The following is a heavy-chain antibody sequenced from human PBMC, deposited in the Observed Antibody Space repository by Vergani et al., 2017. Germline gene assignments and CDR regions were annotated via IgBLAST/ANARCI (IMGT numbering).Heavy chain of an antibody. CDR1: FSGST. CDR3: AVDGFSPFDH. Sequence: QVQLVQSGAEVKKPGSSVKVSCIFSGSTVSWLRQAPGQGVAWMGRIITFSGTTNYAQRFKGRITITADESTRTVYMELSDLRPDDTAVYYCAVDGFSPFDHWGQGTLVTVSS. V-gene: IGHV1-69*08. CDR2: IITFSGTT. J-gene: IGHJ4*02.